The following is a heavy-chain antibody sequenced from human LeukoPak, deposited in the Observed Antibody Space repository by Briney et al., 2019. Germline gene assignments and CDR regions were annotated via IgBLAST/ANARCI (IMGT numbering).Heavy chain of an antibody. J-gene: IGHJ4*02. D-gene: IGHD3-22*01. CDR2: IYTSGST. V-gene: IGHV4-61*02. CDR3: ARAPTYYYDSSGYYPFDY. CDR1: GVSISSGSYY. Sequence: SQTLSLTCTVSGVSISSGSYYWRWIRQPAGKGLEWIGRIYTSGSTNYNPSLKSRVTISVDTSKNQFSLKLSSVTAADTAVYYCARAPTYYYDSSGYYPFDYWGQGTLVTVSS.